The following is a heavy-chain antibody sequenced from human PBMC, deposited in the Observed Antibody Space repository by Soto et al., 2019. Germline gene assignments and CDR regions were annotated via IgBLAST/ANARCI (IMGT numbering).Heavy chain of an antibody. J-gene: IGHJ6*02. V-gene: IGHV3-23*01. CDR1: GFTFISYA. CDR2: ISGSGGST. D-gene: IGHD3-22*01. CDR3: AKAHFLDSSVSYYYYGMDV. Sequence: GGFLRLSCAASGFTFISYAMSWVRQAPGKGLEWVSAISGSGGSTYYADSVKGRFTISRDNSKNTLYLQMNSLRAEDTAVYYCAKAHFLDSSVSYYYYGMDVWGQGTTVTVSS.